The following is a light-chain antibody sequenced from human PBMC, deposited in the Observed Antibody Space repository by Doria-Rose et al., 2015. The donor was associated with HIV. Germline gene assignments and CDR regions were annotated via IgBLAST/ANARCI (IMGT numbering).Light chain of an antibody. CDR2: DAS. Sequence: LSCRASQSVTNNYLAWYQQRPGQAPRLLIYDASSRATGVPDRFSGSGSGTDFTLTISRLEPEDFAVYFCQQYDSSPFTFGPGTKVDIK. CDR1: QSVTNNY. CDR3: QQYDSSPFT. V-gene: IGKV3-20*01. J-gene: IGKJ3*01.